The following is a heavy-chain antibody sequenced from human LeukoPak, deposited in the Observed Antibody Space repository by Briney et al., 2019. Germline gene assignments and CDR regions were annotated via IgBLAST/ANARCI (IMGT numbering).Heavy chain of an antibody. CDR3: ARHTAAGLPQNWFDP. V-gene: IGHV5-51*01. CDR1: GYSFTSYW. J-gene: IGHJ5*02. Sequence: GESLKISCKGSGYSFTSYWIGWVRQMPGKGLEWMGIIYPGDSDTRYSPSFQGQVTISADKSISTAYLQWSSLKASDTAMYYCARHTAAGLPQNWFDPWGQGTLVTVSS. CDR2: IYPGDSDT. D-gene: IGHD6-13*01.